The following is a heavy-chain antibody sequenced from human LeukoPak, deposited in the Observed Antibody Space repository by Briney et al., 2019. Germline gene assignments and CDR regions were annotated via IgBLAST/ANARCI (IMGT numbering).Heavy chain of an antibody. CDR2: IKSDGSST. CDR3: ARDLSYSLEY. V-gene: IGHV3-74*01. Sequence: GGSLRLSCAASGFTFNNYWMHWVRQAPGKGLVWVSRIKSDGSSTTYADSVRGRFTISRDNAKNTLYLQMNSLRAEDTAVYYCARDLSYSLEYWGQGTLVTVSS. D-gene: IGHD3-10*01. CDR1: GFTFNNYW. J-gene: IGHJ4*02.